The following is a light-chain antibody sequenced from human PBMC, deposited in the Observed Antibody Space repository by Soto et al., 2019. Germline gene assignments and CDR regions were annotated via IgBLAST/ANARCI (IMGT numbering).Light chain of an antibody. V-gene: IGLV2-23*01. J-gene: IGLJ1*01. Sequence: QSALTQPASVSGSPGQTITISCTVTGSDVRTYNLVSWYQQHPRKVPKLIIYEASKRPSGVSNRFSGSQPGNTASLTVSGLQAEDEADYYCCSYAGDKTYVFGSGTKLTVL. CDR3: CSYAGDKTYV. CDR2: EAS. CDR1: GSDVRTYNL.